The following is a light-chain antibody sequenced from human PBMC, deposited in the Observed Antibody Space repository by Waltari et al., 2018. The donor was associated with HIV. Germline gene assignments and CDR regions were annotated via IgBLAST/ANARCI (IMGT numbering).Light chain of an antibody. CDR2: ANY. CDR3: QSSDIRLHGLWV. CDR1: KSTIGAGHD. Sequence: QSLLTQPPSVSATPGQRITISCTGNKSTIGAGHDVHWYRQLPGTAPRLLIFANYNRPSGVPDRISGSKSTASASLAITGLQAEDEGYYYCQSSDIRLHGLWVFGGGTKVTVL. J-gene: IGLJ3*02. V-gene: IGLV1-40*01.